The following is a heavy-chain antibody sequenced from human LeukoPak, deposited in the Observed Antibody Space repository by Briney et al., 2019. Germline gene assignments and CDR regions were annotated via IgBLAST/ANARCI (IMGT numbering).Heavy chain of an antibody. D-gene: IGHD3-3*01. V-gene: IGHV3-23*01. CDR2: ISGSGGST. Sequence: PGGSLRLSCAVSGFTFSSYAMSWVRQAPGKGLEWVSAISGSGGSTYYADSVKGRFTISRDNSKNTLYLQMNSLRAEDTAVYYCAKDGKYYDFWSGYYSRSYYYYMDVWGKGTTVTVSS. J-gene: IGHJ6*03. CDR1: GFTFSSYA. CDR3: AKDGKYYDFWSGYYSRSYYYYMDV.